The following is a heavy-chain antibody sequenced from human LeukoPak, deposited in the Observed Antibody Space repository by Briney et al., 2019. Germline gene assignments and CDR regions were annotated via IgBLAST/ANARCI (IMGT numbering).Heavy chain of an antibody. V-gene: IGHV1-2*06. CDR1: GYTFTGYY. J-gene: IGHJ5*02. CDR2: INPNSGGT. D-gene: IGHD3-10*01. Sequence: ASVKVSCKASGYTFTGYYMHWVRQAPGQGLEWMGRINPNSGGTNYAQKLQGRVTMTTDTSTSTAYMELRSLRSDDTAVYYCARDPHYYGSGSYYENWFDPWGQGTLVTVSS. CDR3: ARDPHYYGSGSYYENWFDP.